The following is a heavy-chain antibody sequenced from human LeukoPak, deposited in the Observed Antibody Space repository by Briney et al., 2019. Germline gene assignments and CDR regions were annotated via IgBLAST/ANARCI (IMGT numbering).Heavy chain of an antibody. D-gene: IGHD6-6*01. CDR1: GFTFSTYW. V-gene: IGHV3-74*01. CDR3: ARVRSDYSSSSPPDY. CDR2: IDNGGSTT. Sequence: PGGSLRLSCAASGFTFSTYWMHWVRQASGKGLVWVSRIDNGGSTTLYADSVRGRFIISRDNAKNTLYLQMNSLRPEDTAIYYCARVRSDYSSSSPPDYWGQGTPVTVSS. J-gene: IGHJ4*02.